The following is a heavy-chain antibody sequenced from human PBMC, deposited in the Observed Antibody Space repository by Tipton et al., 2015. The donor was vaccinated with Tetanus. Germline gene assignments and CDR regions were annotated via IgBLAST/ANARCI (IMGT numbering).Heavy chain of an antibody. CDR3: ARDGGYSYGTGSYFDY. J-gene: IGHJ4*02. CDR1: GFTVSSNY. Sequence: SLRLSCAASGFTVSSNYMSWVRQAPGKGLEWVSVIYSGGSTYYADSVKGRFTTSRDNSKNTLYLQMNSLRAEDTAVYYCARDGGYSYGTGSYFDYWGQGTLVTVSS. CDR2: IYSGGST. V-gene: IGHV3-53*01. D-gene: IGHD5-18*01.